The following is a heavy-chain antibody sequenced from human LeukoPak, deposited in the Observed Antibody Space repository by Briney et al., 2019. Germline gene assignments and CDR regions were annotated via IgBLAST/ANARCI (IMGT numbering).Heavy chain of an antibody. J-gene: IGHJ3*02. Sequence: SETLSLTCTVSGGSISSGYYYWNWIRQPAGKGLEWIGRIYTSGGTNYNPSLKSRVTISLDTSKNQCSLKLTSVTAADTAVYHCARRTNGFDICGQGTMVTVSS. V-gene: IGHV4-61*02. CDR3: ARRTNGFDI. CDR2: IYTSGGT. D-gene: IGHD3/OR15-3a*01. CDR1: GGSISSGYYY.